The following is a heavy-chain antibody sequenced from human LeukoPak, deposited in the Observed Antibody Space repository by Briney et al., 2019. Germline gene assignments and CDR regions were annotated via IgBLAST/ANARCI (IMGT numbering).Heavy chain of an antibody. J-gene: IGHJ5*02. CDR2: IIPIFGTA. Sequence: SVKVPCKASGGTFSSYAISWVRQAPGQGLEWMGGIIPIFGTANYAQEFQGRVTITADKSTSTAYMELSSLRSEDTAVYYCARDLRRIAAAGRRENWFDPWGQGTLVTVSS. D-gene: IGHD6-13*01. V-gene: IGHV1-69*06. CDR1: GGTFSSYA. CDR3: ARDLRRIAAAGRRENWFDP.